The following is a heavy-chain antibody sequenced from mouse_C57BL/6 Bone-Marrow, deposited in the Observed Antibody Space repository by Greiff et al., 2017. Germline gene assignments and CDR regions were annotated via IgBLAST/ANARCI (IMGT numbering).Heavy chain of an antibody. CDR2: IDPANGDT. V-gene: IGHV14-4*01. Sequence: EVQLQQSGAELVRPGASVKLSCTASGFNIKDDYMHWVKQRPEQGLEWIGWIDPANGDTEYASKFQGKATITADTSSNTAYRQLSSLTSEDTAVYYCITGNYVGYAMDYWGQGTSVTVSS. D-gene: IGHD2-1*01. J-gene: IGHJ4*01. CDR1: GFNIKDDY. CDR3: ITGNYVGYAMDY.